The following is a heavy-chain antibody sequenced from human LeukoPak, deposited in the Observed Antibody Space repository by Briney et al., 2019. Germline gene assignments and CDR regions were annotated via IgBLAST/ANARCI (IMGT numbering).Heavy chain of an antibody. J-gene: IGHJ4*02. CDR3: ASPLGGFDN. D-gene: IGHD3-16*01. CDR1: GGSISSGGY. CDR2: IHYTGNT. Sequence: SETLSLTCTVSGGSISSGGYWSWIRQHPGKGLEWIGYIHYTGNTYYNSSLKSRVTMSVDTSKNQFSLKLSSVTAADTAVYYCASPLGGFDNWGQGTLVTVSS. V-gene: IGHV4-39*01.